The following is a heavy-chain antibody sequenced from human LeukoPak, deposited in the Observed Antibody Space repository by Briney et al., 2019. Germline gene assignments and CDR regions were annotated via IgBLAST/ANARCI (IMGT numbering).Heavy chain of an antibody. CDR2: INPSGGST. Sequence: ASVKVSCKASGYTFTSYYMHWVRQAPGQGLEWMGIINPSGGSTSYAQKFQGRVTITADESTSTAYMELSSLRSEDTAVYYCARYCTNGVCYSNWFDPWGQGTLVTVSS. V-gene: IGHV1-46*01. D-gene: IGHD2-8*01. CDR1: GYTFTSYY. J-gene: IGHJ5*02. CDR3: ARYCTNGVCYSNWFDP.